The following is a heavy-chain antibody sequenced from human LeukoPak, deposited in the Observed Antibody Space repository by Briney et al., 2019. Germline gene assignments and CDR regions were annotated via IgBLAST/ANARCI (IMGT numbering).Heavy chain of an antibody. CDR3: ARARSRSSTYYLGY. J-gene: IGHJ4*02. CDR2: ITPIFGTA. Sequence: SVKVSCKASGGTFSSYAISWVRQAPGQGLEWMGGITPIFGTANYAQKFQGRVTITADESTSTAYMEVNSLTSDDTSVYYCARARSRSSTYYLGYWGQGTLVVVSS. CDR1: GGTFSSYA. D-gene: IGHD6-13*01. V-gene: IGHV1-69*13.